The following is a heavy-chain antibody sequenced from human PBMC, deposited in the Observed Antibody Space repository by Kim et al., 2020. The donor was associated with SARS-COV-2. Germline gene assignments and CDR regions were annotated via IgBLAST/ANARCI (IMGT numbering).Heavy chain of an antibody. CDR1: GFSLSTSGVG. Sequence: SGPTLVKPTQTLTLTCTFSGFSLSTSGVGVGWIRQPPGKALEWLALIYWDDDKTYSPSLKSRLTITKDTSKNQVVLTMTNMDPVDTATYYCVHRLSSSWYFDFWGQGTLVTVSS. CDR2: IYWDDDK. V-gene: IGHV2-5*02. CDR3: VHRLSSSWYFDF. J-gene: IGHJ4*02. D-gene: IGHD6-13*01.